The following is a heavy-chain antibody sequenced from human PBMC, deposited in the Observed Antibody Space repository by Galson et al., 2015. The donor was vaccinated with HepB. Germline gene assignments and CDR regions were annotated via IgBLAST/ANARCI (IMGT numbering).Heavy chain of an antibody. CDR1: GFVVSSQY. CDR3: ASPGYDSSGYYSIDY. D-gene: IGHD3-22*01. J-gene: IGHJ4*02. Sequence: SLRLSCAASGFVVSSQYMAWVRQAPGRGLECVSVIYNSDKTWYIDSVKGRFTISSDNSKNTVSLQMNNLRAEDTAVYYCASPGYDSSGYYSIDYWGQGTLVTVSS. CDR2: IYNSDKT. V-gene: IGHV3-53*01.